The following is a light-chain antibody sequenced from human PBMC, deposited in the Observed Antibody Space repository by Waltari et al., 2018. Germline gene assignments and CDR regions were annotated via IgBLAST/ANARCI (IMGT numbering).Light chain of an antibody. CDR2: GDR. CDR3: QSFDNNLGGYVI. V-gene: IGLV1-40*01. CDR1: RSNMGTGYD. Sequence: QSVLTQTPSVSGAPGQRVTMSCTGSRSNMGTGYDVAWYQQLPGKAPKLLIYGDRIRPSGVPARFSGSKSGTSASLAITGLQAEDEADYYCQSFDNNLGGYVIFGGGTKLIVL. J-gene: IGLJ2*01.